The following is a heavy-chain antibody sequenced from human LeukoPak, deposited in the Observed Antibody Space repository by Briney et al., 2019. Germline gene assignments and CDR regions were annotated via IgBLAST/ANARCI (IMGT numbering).Heavy chain of an antibody. J-gene: IGHJ4*02. CDR3: LRGFDWSGYTY. V-gene: IGHV1-8*01. CDR1: GYAFTSYD. CDR2: MNPNSGNT. D-gene: IGHD3-3*01. Sequence: ASVKVSCKASGYAFTSYDINWVRQATGQGLEWMGWMNPNSGNTGYAQKFQGRVTMTRNTSISTAYMELSSLRSEDTAVYYCLRGFDWSGYTYWGQGTLVTVSS.